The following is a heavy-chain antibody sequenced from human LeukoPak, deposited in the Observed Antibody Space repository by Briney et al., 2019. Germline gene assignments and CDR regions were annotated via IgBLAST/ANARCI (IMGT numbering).Heavy chain of an antibody. Sequence: ASVKVSCKASGYTFTNYAMNWVRQAPGQGLEWMGWINTNTGNPTYAQGFTGRFVFSLDTSVSTAYLQISSLKAEDTAVYYCARGRYDILTGPNWFDPWGQGTLVTVSS. CDR3: ARGRYDILTGPNWFDP. CDR2: INTNTGNP. V-gene: IGHV7-4-1*02. J-gene: IGHJ5*02. D-gene: IGHD3-9*01. CDR1: GYTFTNYA.